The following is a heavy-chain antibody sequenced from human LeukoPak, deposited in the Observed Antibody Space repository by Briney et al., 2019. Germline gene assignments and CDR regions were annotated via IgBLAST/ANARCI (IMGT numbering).Heavy chain of an antibody. CDR2: ISSGGTTI. CDR3: AREGSSTGDY. D-gene: IGHD1-26*01. Sequence: PGGSLRLSCAASGFTFSSHEMNWVRLAPGKGLEWVSYISSGGTTIYYADSVKGRFTISRDNAKNSLFLQMNSLRVEDTAVYYCAREGSSTGDYWGQGTLVTVSS. J-gene: IGHJ4*02. V-gene: IGHV3-48*03. CDR1: GFTFSSHE.